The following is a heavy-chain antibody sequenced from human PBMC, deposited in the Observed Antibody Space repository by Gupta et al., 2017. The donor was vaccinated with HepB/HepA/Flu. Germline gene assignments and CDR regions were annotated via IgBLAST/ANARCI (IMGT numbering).Heavy chain of an antibody. CDR3: ATLVGYCSSTSCYADYYYGMDV. Sequence: QVQLQQWGAGLLKPSEPLSLTCAVYGGSFSGYYWSWIRPPPGKGLEWIGEINHSGSTNYNPSLKSRVTISVDTSKNQFSLKRSSVTAADTAVYYCATLVGYCSSTSCYADYYYGMDVWGQGTTVTVSS. J-gene: IGHJ6*02. D-gene: IGHD2-2*01. CDR2: INHSGST. V-gene: IGHV4-34*01. CDR1: GGSFSGYY.